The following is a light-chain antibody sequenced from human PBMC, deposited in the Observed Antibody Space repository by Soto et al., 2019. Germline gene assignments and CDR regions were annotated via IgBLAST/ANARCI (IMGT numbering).Light chain of an antibody. J-gene: IGKJ3*01. CDR1: QSVLYSSNNKNF. V-gene: IGKV4-1*01. CDR3: QRYYSTPQT. Sequence: DIVMTQSPDSLAVSLGERATINCKSSQSVLYSSNNKNFLAWYQHKPGQPPKLLIYWASTRESGVPDRFSGSGSGTDFTLTISSLQAEDVAVYYCQRYYSTPQTFGPGTKVDIK. CDR2: WAS.